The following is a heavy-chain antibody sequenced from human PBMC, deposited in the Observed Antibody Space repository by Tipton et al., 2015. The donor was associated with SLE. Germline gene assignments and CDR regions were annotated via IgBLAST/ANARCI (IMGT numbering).Heavy chain of an antibody. D-gene: IGHD3-22*01. CDR2: IYYTGST. CDR3: ARDEYRYDGTGYHLLGHFDY. Sequence: TLSLTCTVSGGPITSTSYYWGWIRQPPGKGLEWIGTIYYTGSTFYNPSLKSRVTISVDTSKNQFSLKLSSVTAADTAVYYCARDEYRYDGTGYHLLGHFDYWGQGTRVTVSS. V-gene: IGHV4-39*07. J-gene: IGHJ4*02. CDR1: GGPITSTSYY.